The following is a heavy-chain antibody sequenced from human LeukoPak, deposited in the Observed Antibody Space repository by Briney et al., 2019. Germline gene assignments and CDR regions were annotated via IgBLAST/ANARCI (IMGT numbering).Heavy chain of an antibody. V-gene: IGHV3-21*01. Sequence: PGGSLILSCAASGFSFSSYAINWVRQAPGKGLEWVSSISPSSSSIHYAASAKGRFTISRDDAKNSLYLQMTSLRAEDTAVYYCARVVTYYSDSGYALDFWGQGALVTVSA. D-gene: IGHD3-22*01. J-gene: IGHJ4*02. CDR2: ISPSSSSI. CDR3: ARVVTYYSDSGYALDF. CDR1: GFSFSSYA.